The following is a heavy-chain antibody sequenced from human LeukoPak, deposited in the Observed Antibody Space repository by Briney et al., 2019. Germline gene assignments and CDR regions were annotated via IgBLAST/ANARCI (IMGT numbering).Heavy chain of an antibody. Sequence: GESLKISSKASVYSFTSYWIGWVGQMPGKGREGMGIIYPGDADTTYSPSFQGQVTISADKSISTAYLQWSSVKASDTAMYYCARRGCGGDGYCDAFDIWGQGPMVTVSS. CDR1: VYSFTSYW. CDR3: ARRGCGGDGYCDAFDI. D-gene: IGHD5-24*01. J-gene: IGHJ3*02. V-gene: IGHV5-51*01. CDR2: IYPGDADT.